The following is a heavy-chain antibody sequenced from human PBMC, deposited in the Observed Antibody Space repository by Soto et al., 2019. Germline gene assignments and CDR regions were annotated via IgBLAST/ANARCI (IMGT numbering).Heavy chain of an antibody. V-gene: IGHV3-21*01. D-gene: IGHD2-15*01. CDR1: GFTLSSYS. CDR2: ISSSSTYI. J-gene: IGHJ4*02. CDR3: ARYASGVSATIHFDS. Sequence: RRSLRLSCAASGFTLSSYSMNWVRQAPGKGLEWVSSISSSSTYIYYADSVKGRFTISRDNAKNSVYLQMNSLRAEDTAVYYCARYASGVSATIHFDSWGPGTAVTAPQ.